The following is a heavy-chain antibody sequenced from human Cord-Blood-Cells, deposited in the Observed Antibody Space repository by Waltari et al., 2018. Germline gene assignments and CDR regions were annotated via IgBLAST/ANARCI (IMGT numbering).Heavy chain of an antibody. J-gene: IGHJ4*02. Sequence: EVQLVESGGGLVQPGGSLRVSCAASGLTFSRYDMNWVRQAPGTGRRWVSYSSRSGSTRYFADAVKGLFPISRNNAKSSRYLEMNSLRSEDAAVYYCARDRKTDYWCQGTLVTISS. CDR1: GLTFSRYD. V-gene: IGHV3-48*03. CDR2: SSRSGSTR. CDR3: ARDRKTDY.